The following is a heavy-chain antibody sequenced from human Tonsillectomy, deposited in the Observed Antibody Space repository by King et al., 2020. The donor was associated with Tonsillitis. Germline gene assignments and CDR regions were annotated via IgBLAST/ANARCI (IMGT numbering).Heavy chain of an antibody. J-gene: IGHJ4*02. V-gene: IGHV3-7*01. CDR2: IKEDGSEK. Sequence: VQLVESGGGLVQPGGSLRLSCAASGFIFSTYWMVWVRQAPGKGLEWVANIKEDGSEKYYVGSVEGRFTISRDNAKNSLYLQMNSLRAEDTAVYYCVRDAMRGGDFDYWGQGTLVTVSS. D-gene: IGHD2-2*01. CDR1: GFIFSTYW. CDR3: VRDAMRGGDFDY.